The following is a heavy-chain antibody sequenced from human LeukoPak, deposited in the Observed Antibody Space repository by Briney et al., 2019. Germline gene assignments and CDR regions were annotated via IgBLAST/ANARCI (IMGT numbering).Heavy chain of an antibody. V-gene: IGHV1-18*01. CDR2: ISAYNGNT. J-gene: IGHJ4*02. CDR1: GYTFTSYG. Sequence: ASVKVSCKASGYTFTSYGISWVRQAPGQGLEWMGWISAYNGNTNYAQKLQGRVTMTTDTSTSTVYMELRSLRSDDTAVYYCARDLRATYYYDSSSTAFDYWGQGTLATVSS. D-gene: IGHD3-22*01. CDR3: ARDLRATYYYDSSSTAFDY.